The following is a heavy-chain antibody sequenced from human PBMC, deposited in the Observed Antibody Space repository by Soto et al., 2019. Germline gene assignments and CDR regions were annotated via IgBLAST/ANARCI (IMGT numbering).Heavy chain of an antibody. J-gene: IGHJ6*03. V-gene: IGHV6-1*01. Sequence: SQTLSLTCDISGDXVSSNSAGWNWIRQTPSRGLEWLGRTYYKSKWYYTYAASVKSRITVSPDTSKNQFSLQLTSVTPEDTAVYYCARGSWDDVSGHYYMDVWDKGTTVTVSS. CDR2: TYYKSKWYY. D-gene: IGHD1-1*01. CDR1: GDXVSSNSAG. CDR3: ARGSWDDVSGHYYMDV.